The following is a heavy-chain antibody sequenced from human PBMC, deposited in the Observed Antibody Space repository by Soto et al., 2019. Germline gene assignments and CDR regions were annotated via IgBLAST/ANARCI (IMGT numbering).Heavy chain of an antibody. CDR2: INHSGST. D-gene: IGHD2-2*01. CDR3: ATYCSSTSCYGGVFDY. J-gene: IGHJ4*02. Sequence: QVQLQQWGAGLLKPSETLSLTCAVYGGSFSGYYWCWIRQPPGKGLQWIGEINHSGSTNYNPSLKSRVTISVDASKNQFSLKLSSVTAADTAVYYCATYCSSTSCYGGVFDYWGQGTLVTVSS. V-gene: IGHV4-34*01. CDR1: GGSFSGYY.